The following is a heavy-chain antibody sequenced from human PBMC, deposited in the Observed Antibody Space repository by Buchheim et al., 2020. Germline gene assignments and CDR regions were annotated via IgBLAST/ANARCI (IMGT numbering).Heavy chain of an antibody. CDR3: ASTGIAAAGTRGMDV. V-gene: IGHV4-61*02. J-gene: IGHJ6*02. Sequence: QVQLQESGPGLVKPSQTLSLTCTVSGGSISSGSYYCSWIRQPAGKGPEWLGRIYTSGSTNSPPSLKSRVTISVDTSKNQLSLKLSSVTAADTAVYYCASTGIAAAGTRGMDVWGQGTT. D-gene: IGHD6-13*01. CDR2: IYTSGST. CDR1: GGSISSGSYY.